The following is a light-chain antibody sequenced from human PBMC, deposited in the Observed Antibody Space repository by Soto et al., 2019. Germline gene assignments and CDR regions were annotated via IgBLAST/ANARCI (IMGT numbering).Light chain of an antibody. CDR1: QSLLYSSNNKNY. J-gene: IGKJ1*01. CDR3: QQYFSIPWT. V-gene: IGKV4-1*01. Sequence: DIVVSQSPDSLAVSLGERAALNCKSSQSLLYSSNNKNYLAWYQQRPGQPPKLLIYWASIRESGVPDRFSGSGSGKDFHLTIHGLQAEDVGVYYRQQYFSIPWTFGQGTKVEIK. CDR2: WAS.